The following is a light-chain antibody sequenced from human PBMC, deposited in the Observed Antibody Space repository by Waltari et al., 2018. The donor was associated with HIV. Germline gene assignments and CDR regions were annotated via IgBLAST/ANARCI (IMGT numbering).Light chain of an antibody. CDR2: GIS. J-gene: IGLJ3*02. Sequence: QSALTQPRSVSGSPGQSVTISCTGTSGELGNYNFFSWYQHHPGTAPQLVIDGISTRPSGVPDRFSGSKSANTASLTISGLRAEDEADYYCCAYAGGWVFGGGTEVTVL. CDR3: CAYAGGWV. CDR1: SGELGNYNF. V-gene: IGLV2-11*01.